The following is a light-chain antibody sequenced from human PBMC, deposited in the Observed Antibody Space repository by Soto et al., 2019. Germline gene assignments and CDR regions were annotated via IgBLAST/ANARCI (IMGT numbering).Light chain of an antibody. J-gene: IGKJ5*01. CDR2: DAS. V-gene: IGKV3-11*01. Sequence: EIVLTQSPATLSLSPGERATLSCRASQSVSSYLAWYQQKPGQAPRLLIYDASNRATGIPARFSGSGSGTDFTLTISSLEPEDFAVYCCQQLSNWPITFGQGTRLEIK. CDR3: QQLSNWPIT. CDR1: QSVSSY.